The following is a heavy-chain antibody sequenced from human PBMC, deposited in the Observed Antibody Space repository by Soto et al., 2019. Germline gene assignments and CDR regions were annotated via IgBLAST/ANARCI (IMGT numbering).Heavy chain of an antibody. V-gene: IGHV3-43*01. CDR2: ISWDGGST. CDR3: AISVRCSGGSCYQYFDY. D-gene: IGHD2-15*01. CDR1: GFTFDDYT. Sequence: PGGSLRLSCAASGFTFDDYTMHWVRQAPGKGLEWVSLISWDGGSTYYADSVKGRFTISRDNSKNSLYLQMNSLRTEDTALYYCAISVRCSGGSCYQYFDYWGQGTLVTVSS. J-gene: IGHJ4*02.